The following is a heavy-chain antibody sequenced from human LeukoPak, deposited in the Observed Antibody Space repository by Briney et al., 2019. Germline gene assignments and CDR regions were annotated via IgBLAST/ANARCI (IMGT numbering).Heavy chain of an antibody. CDR3: ARVGYSYGGEYYFDY. D-gene: IGHD5-18*01. CDR1: GFTFSDHY. V-gene: IGHV3-72*01. J-gene: IGHJ4*02. Sequence: HPGGSLRLSCAASGFTFSDHYMDWVRQAPGKGLEWVGRTRNKANSYTTEYAASVKGRFTISRDDSKNSLYLQMNSLKTEDTAVYYCARVGYSYGGEYYFDYWAREPWSPSPQ. CDR2: TRNKANSYTT.